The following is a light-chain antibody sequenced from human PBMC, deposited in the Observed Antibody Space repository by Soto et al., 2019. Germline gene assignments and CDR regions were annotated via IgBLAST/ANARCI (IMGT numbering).Light chain of an antibody. CDR3: AAWDDSLNGWV. J-gene: IGLJ3*02. V-gene: IGLV1-44*01. Sequence: QSVLTQPPSASGTPGQRVTISCSGSSSNIGGNTVNWYQHLPGTAPKLLIYSNNQRPSGVPDRFSGSKSVTSASLAISGLQSEDEADYYCAAWDDSLNGWVFGGGTKLTVL. CDR2: SNN. CDR1: SSNIGGNT.